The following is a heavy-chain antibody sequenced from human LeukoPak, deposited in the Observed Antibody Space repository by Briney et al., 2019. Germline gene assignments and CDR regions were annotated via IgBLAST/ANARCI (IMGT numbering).Heavy chain of an antibody. D-gene: IGHD3-22*01. J-gene: IGHJ3*02. Sequence: SCKASGGTFSSYAISWVRQAPGQGLEWMGRIIPIFHTTNYAQKFQGRVTITTEQSTSTAYMELSSLRSEDTAVYYCARDIPGSSGYFNDAFDMWGQGTMVTVSS. CDR2: IIPIFHTT. V-gene: IGHV1-69*05. CDR3: ARDIPGSSGYFNDAFDM. CDR1: GGTFSSYA.